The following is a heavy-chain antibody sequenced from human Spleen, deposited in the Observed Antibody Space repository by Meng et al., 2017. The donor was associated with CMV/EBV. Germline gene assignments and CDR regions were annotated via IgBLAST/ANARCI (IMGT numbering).Heavy chain of an antibody. J-gene: IGHJ4*02. CDR2: IYYSGST. D-gene: IGHD3-22*01. Sequence: QQQQESGQGLVKPSEPLSLPCTVSGCSISSSSYYWGWIRQPPGKGLEWIGSIYYSGSTYYNPSLKSRVTISVDTSKNQFSLKLSSVTAADTAVYYCARDADYYDSSRDYWGQGTLVTVSS. V-gene: IGHV4-39*07. CDR3: ARDADYYDSSRDY. CDR1: GCSISSSSYY.